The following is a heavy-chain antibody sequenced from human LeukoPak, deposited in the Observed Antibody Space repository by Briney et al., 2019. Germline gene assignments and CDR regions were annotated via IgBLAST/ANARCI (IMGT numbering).Heavy chain of an antibody. V-gene: IGHV4-59*08. D-gene: IGHD1-26*01. CDR2: IYYSGST. CDR1: GGSISSYY. Sequence: PSETLSLTCTVSGGSISSYYWSWIRQPPGKGLERIGYIYYSGSTNYNPSLKSRVTISVDTSKNQFSLKLSSVTAADTAVYYCAREKWELPGLDAFDIWGQGTMVTVSS. J-gene: IGHJ3*02. CDR3: AREKWELPGLDAFDI.